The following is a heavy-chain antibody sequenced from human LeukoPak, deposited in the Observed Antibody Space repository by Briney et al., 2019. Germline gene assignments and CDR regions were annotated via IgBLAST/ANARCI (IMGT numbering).Heavy chain of an antibody. CDR3: AKGRTNDY. D-gene: IGHD1/OR15-1a*01. J-gene: IGHJ4*02. Sequence: GGSLRLSCAASGFTFSTYAMSWVRQTPARGLEWVSAISDTGGNTFYADSVKGRVTISRDNSKNTLYLQMNSLRAEDTAIYYCAKGRTNDYWGQGTLVTVSS. V-gene: IGHV3-23*01. CDR1: GFTFSTYA. CDR2: ISDTGGNT.